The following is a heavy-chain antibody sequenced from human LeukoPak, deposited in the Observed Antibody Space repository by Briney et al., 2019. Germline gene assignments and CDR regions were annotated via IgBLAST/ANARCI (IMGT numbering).Heavy chain of an antibody. Sequence: SETLSLTCTVSGGSISSYYWSWIRQPAGKGLEWIGRIYTSGSTNYNPSLKSRVTISVDTSKNQFSLKLSSVTAADTAVYYCARALHSGSYLVPFDYWGQGTLVTVSS. CDR3: ARALHSGSYLVPFDY. CDR1: GGSISSYY. CDR2: IYTSGST. V-gene: IGHV4-4*07. J-gene: IGHJ4*02. D-gene: IGHD1-26*01.